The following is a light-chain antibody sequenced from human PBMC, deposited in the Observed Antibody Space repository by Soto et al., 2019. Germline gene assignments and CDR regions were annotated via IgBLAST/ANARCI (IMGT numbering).Light chain of an antibody. CDR2: DNT. V-gene: IGLV1-40*01. J-gene: IGLJ3*02. Sequence: QAVVTQPPSVSGAPGQTVTISCTGSSSSIGSGYGVHWYQQLPGTAPKLLIYDNTNRPSGVPDRFSGSRSGTSASLAIAGLQAEDEADYYCQSFDSSLSTWVFGGGTKLTVL. CDR1: SSSIGSGYG. CDR3: QSFDSSLSTWV.